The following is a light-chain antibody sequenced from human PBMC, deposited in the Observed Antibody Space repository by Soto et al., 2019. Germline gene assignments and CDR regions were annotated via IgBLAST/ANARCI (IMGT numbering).Light chain of an antibody. CDR2: EVS. CDR3: SSFTGSSTWV. V-gene: IGLV2-14*01. J-gene: IGLJ3*02. Sequence: QSALTQPASVSGSPGQSITIYCIGTGSDIGGYNRVSWSQQHPGKAPKLMIYEVSNRPSGVSNRFSGSKSGNTASLTISGLQPEDEADYYCSSFTGSSTWVFGGGTKVTVL. CDR1: GSDIGGYNR.